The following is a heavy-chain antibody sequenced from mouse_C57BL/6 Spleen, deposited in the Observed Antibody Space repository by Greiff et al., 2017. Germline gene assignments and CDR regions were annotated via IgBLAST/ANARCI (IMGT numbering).Heavy chain of an antibody. V-gene: IGHV1-64*01. D-gene: IGHD2-4*01. Sequence: VQLQQSGAELVKPGASVKLSCKASGYTFTSYWMHWVKQRPGQGLEWIGMIHPNSGSTNYNEKFKSKATLTVDKSSSTAYIQLSSLTSEDSAVYYCARGLIGPPYYFDYWGQGTTLTVSA. CDR2: IHPNSGST. CDR1: GYTFTSYW. CDR3: ARGLIGPPYYFDY. J-gene: IGHJ2*01.